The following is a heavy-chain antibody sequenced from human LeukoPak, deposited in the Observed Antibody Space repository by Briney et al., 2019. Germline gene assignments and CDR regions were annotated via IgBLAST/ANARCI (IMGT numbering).Heavy chain of an antibody. J-gene: IGHJ5*02. CDR3: TREDDYSNWFDP. D-gene: IGHD4-11*01. Sequence: GGSLKLSCAASGFTFSGSAMHWVRQASGKGLEWVGRIRSKANRYATAYAASVKGRFTIPRDDSKNTAYLQMNSLKTEDTAVYYCTREDDYSNWFDPWGQGTLVTASS. CDR2: IRSKANRYAT. V-gene: IGHV3-73*01. CDR1: GFTFSGSA.